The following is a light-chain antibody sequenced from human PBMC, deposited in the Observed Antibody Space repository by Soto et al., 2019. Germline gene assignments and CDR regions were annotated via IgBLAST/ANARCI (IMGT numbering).Light chain of an antibody. Sequence: EVVLTQSPCTLSLSPGERATLSCRASQSVAANYLAWYQQKRGQAPRLLIYGASSRATGIPDRFSGSGSGTDFTLTISRLEPEDFSVYYCQQYGTAPLTFGHGTKVDIK. J-gene: IGKJ3*01. CDR2: GAS. V-gene: IGKV3-20*01. CDR1: QSVAANY. CDR3: QQYGTAPLT.